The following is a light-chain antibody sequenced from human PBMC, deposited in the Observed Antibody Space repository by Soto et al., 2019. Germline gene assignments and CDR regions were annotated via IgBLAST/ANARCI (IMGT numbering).Light chain of an antibody. Sequence: DIVMTQSPDSLAVSLGERATINCKSSQSVLYSSNNKNYLAWYQQKPGQPPKLLIYWAFTRESGVPDRFSGSGSGTDFTLTISSLQAEDVAVYYCQQYYDAPQTFGQGTKVEIK. J-gene: IGKJ1*01. CDR3: QQYYDAPQT. CDR2: WAF. CDR1: QSVLYSSNNKNY. V-gene: IGKV4-1*01.